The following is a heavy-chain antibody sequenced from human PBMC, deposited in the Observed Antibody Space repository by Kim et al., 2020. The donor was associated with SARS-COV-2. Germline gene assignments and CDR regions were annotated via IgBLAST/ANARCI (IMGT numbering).Heavy chain of an antibody. CDR3: ARSPCSVGACTVAY. J-gene: IGHJ4*02. CDR2: INSDGSSS. D-gene: IGHD2-15*01. Sequence: GGSLRLSCAASGFTFSNYWMFWVRQAPGKGLVWVSRINSDGSSSSYADSVKGRFTVSRDNAENTMYLQMTSLRAEDTAVYYCARSPCSVGACTVAYWGQGTLVTVSS. CDR1: GFTFSNYW. V-gene: IGHV3-74*01.